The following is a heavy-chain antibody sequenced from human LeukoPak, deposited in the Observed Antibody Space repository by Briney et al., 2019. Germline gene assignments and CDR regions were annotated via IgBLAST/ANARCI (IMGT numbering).Heavy chain of an antibody. J-gene: IGHJ6*03. D-gene: IGHD4-11*01. CDR2: VDHTGST. CDR3: ARGRVSSSTWYSTYYYYFYMDV. Sequence: SETLSLTCSVSDDSITMYYWTWIRQPPGKGLEWIGYVDHTGSTNFNPSLNGRVSISRDTSKNLFSLRLRSVTAADTAVYFCARGRVSSSTWYSTYYYYFYMDVWGKGITVTVSS. V-gene: IGHV4-59*01. CDR1: DDSITMYY.